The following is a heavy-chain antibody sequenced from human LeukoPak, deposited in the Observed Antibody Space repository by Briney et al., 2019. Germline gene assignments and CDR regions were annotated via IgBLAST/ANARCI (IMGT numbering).Heavy chain of an antibody. J-gene: IGHJ4*02. CDR3: AKDGSSSWWSDY. D-gene: IGHD6-13*01. CDR2: IRYDGSNK. Sequence: PGGSLRLSCAASGFTFSSYGMHWVRQAPGKGLEWVAFIRYDGSNKYYADSVKGRFTISRDNTKNTLYLQMNSLRAEDTAVYYCAKDGSSSWWSDYWGQGTLVTVSS. V-gene: IGHV3-30*02. CDR1: GFTFSSYG.